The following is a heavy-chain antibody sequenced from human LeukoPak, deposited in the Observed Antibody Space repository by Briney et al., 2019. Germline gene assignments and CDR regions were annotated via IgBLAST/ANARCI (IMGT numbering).Heavy chain of an antibody. CDR2: INHSGST. CDR1: GGSFSGYY. CDR3: ARAGITIFGVVIIN. D-gene: IGHD3-3*01. Sequence: PSETLSLTCAVYGGSFSGYYWSWIRQPPGKGLEWIGEINHSGSTNYNPSVKSRVTISVDTSKNPFSLKLSSVSAADTAVYYCARAGITIFGVVIINWGQGTLVTVSS. J-gene: IGHJ4*02. V-gene: IGHV4-34*01.